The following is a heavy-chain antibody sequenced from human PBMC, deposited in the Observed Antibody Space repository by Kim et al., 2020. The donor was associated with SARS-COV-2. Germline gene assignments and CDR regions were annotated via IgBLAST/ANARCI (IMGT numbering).Heavy chain of an antibody. D-gene: IGHD3-3*01. CDR3: ARGGAVLRFLEWLSSYFDY. Sequence: ASVKVSCKASGYNFSNYAMHWVRQAPGQRLEWMGWLNAGSGNTEYSQNFQGRLIITRDTSASTAYMELSSLRSEDTAVYYCARGGAVLRFLEWLSSYFDYWGQGTLVTVSS. V-gene: IGHV1-3*01. CDR2: LNAGSGNT. CDR1: GYNFSNYA. J-gene: IGHJ4*02.